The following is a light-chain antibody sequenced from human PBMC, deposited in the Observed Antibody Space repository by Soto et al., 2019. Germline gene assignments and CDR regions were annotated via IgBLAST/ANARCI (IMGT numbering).Light chain of an antibody. J-gene: IGKJ2*01. CDR3: QQYGSSPYT. CDR1: QSVTSSY. V-gene: IGKV3-20*01. CDR2: AAS. Sequence: EIVLTQSPRTLSLSPGERATLSCRASQSVTSSYLTWYQQKPGQAPRLLIFAASSRATDIPDRFSDSGSGTDFTLTISRLEPEDFAVYYCQQYGSSPYTFGQGTKLEIK.